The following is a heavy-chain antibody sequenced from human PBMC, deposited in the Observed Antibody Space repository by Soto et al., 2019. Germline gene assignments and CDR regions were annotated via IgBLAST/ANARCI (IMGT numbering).Heavy chain of an antibody. CDR3: ARGGRIVGVRGMDV. J-gene: IGHJ6*02. CDR2: INHSGST. D-gene: IGHD1-26*01. Sequence: XETLSLTCAVYGGSFSGYYWSWIRQPPGKGLEWIGEINHSGSTNYNPSLKSRVTISVDTSKNQFSLKLSSVTAADTAVYYCARGGRIVGVRGMDVWGQGTTVTVSS. V-gene: IGHV4-34*01. CDR1: GGSFSGYY.